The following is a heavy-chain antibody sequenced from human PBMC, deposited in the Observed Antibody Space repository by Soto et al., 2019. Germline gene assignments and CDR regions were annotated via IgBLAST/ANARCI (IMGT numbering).Heavy chain of an antibody. CDR2: ISGSGGST. V-gene: IGHV3-23*01. Sequence: GSLRLSGAASGFTFSSYAMSWVRQAPGKGLEWVSAISGSGGSTYYADSVKGRFTISRDNSKNTLYLQMNSLRAEDTAVYYCAKYAYCSSTSCSYYFDYWGQGTLVTVSS. D-gene: IGHD2-2*01. CDR3: AKYAYCSSTSCSYYFDY. CDR1: GFTFSSYA. J-gene: IGHJ4*02.